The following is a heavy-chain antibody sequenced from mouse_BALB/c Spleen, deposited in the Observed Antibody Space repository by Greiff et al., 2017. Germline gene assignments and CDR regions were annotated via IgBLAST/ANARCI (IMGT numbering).Heavy chain of an antibody. V-gene: IGHV1-77*01. D-gene: IGHD2-4*01. CDR1: GYTFTDYY. CDR2: IYPGSGNT. Sequence: VQLQQSGAELARPGASVKLSCKASGYTFTDYYINWVKQRTGQGLEWIGEIYPGSGNTYYNEKFKGKATLTADKSSSTAYMQLSSLTSEDSAVYFCARTYDYGFAYWGQGTLVTVSA. CDR3: ARTYDYGFAY. J-gene: IGHJ3*01.